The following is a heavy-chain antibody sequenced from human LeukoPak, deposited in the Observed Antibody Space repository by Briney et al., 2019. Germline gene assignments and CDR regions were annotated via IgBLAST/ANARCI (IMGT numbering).Heavy chain of an antibody. J-gene: IGHJ3*02. CDR2: ISGSGGST. Sequence: GGSLRLSCAASGFTFSSYWMSWVRQAPGKGLEWVSAISGSGGSTYYADSVKGRFTISRDNSKNTLYLQMNSLRAEDTAVYYCAKDISNWNWVGAFVIWGQGTMVTVSS. D-gene: IGHD1-7*01. CDR3: AKDISNWNWVGAFVI. V-gene: IGHV3-23*01. CDR1: GFTFSSYW.